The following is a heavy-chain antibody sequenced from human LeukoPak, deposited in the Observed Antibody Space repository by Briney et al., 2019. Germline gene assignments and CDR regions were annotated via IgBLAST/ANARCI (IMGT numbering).Heavy chain of an antibody. CDR2: IWSSGDHT. J-gene: IGHJ3*01. V-gene: IGHV3-23*01. Sequence: GESLKISCTTSRFSINNYAMTWVRRAPGKGLEWVSSIWSSGDHTKYADSVRGRVTVSRDKTKNTLYLQMNDLRVDDTAVYYCAIDPNGDYIGAFDVWGQGIMVTVSS. CDR1: RFSINNYA. D-gene: IGHD2-8*01. CDR3: AIDPNGDYIGAFDV.